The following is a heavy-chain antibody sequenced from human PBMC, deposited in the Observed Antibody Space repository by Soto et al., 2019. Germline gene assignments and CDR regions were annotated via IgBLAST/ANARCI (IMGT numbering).Heavy chain of an antibody. D-gene: IGHD5-18*01. V-gene: IGHV3-7*01. CDR3: ARDYSLRTYYFDY. Sequence: EVQLVESVGDLVQPGGSLRLSCAASGFTFSSYWMSWVRQAPGKGLEWVANIKQDGSENYYVDSVKGRFTISRDNAKNSLYLQMNSLRAEDAAVYYCARDYSLRTYYFDYWGQGTLVTVSS. J-gene: IGHJ4*02. CDR2: IKQDGSEN. CDR1: GFTFSSYW.